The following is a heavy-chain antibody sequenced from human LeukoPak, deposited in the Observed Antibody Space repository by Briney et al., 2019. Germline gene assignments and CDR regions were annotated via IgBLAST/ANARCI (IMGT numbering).Heavy chain of an antibody. Sequence: SETLSLTCTVSGGSISSGDYYWSWIRQPPGKGLEWIGYTYYSGSTYYNPSLKSRVTISVDTSKNQFSLKLSSVTAADTAVYYCARDRDYLTDYWGQGTLVTVSS. CDR1: GGSISSGDYY. V-gene: IGHV4-30-4*01. CDR2: TYYSGST. D-gene: IGHD4-17*01. CDR3: ARDRDYLTDY. J-gene: IGHJ4*02.